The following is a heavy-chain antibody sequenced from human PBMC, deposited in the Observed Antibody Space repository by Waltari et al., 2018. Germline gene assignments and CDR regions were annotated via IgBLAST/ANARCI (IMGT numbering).Heavy chain of an antibody. D-gene: IGHD1-26*01. J-gene: IGHJ3*02. CDR3: AKDRYSGSYSDAFEI. Sequence: EVQLVESGGGLVQPGRSLRLSCVASGFTFNDYAMHWVRQAPGKGLEWVSGISWNSGSIGYADSVKGRFTVSRDNATKSLYLQMNSLRVEDTALYYCAKDRYSGSYSDAFEIWGQGTMVTVSS. CDR2: ISWNSGSI. V-gene: IGHV3-9*01. CDR1: GFTFNDYA.